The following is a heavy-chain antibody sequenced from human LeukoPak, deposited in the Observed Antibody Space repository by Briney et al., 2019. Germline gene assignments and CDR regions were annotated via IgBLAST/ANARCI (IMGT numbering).Heavy chain of an antibody. J-gene: IGHJ4*02. D-gene: IGHD3-10*01. CDR2: IYYSGST. CDR3: ASHVWFGELCHFDN. CDR1: GGSISSSNYY. V-gene: IGHV4-39*01. Sequence: SETLSLTCTVSGGSISSSNYYWGWIRQPPGKGLEWIGSIYYSGSTYYNPSLESRVTMSVDTSKNQFSLKLNYVTATDTAVYYCASHVWFGELCHFDNWGQGTLVTVSS.